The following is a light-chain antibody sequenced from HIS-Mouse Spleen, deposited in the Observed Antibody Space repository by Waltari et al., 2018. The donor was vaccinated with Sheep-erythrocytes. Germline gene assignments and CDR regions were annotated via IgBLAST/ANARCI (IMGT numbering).Light chain of an antibody. Sequence: QSALTQPASVPGPPDQWIPIPCTEPSSDVGVYTLFPWYQQHPGKAPKLMIYGGSKRPSGVSNRFSGSKSGNTASLTISGLQAEDEADYYCCSYAGSSTPWVFGGGTKLTVL. J-gene: IGLJ3*02. CDR2: GGS. V-gene: IGLV2-23*01. CDR3: CSYAGSSTPWV. CDR1: SSDVGVYTL.